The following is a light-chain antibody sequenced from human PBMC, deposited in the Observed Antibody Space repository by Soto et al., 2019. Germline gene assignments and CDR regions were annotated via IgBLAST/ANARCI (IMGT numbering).Light chain of an antibody. CDR1: QSVISNY. Sequence: EIVLTQSPGTLSLSPGERATLSCRASQSVISNYLAWYQQKPGQPPRLLISESSSRATGIPDTFRGSGSGTDFTLTISGLEPEDFAVYYCQHYGRSPPSWTFVQGTKVEIK. CDR2: ESS. J-gene: IGKJ1*01. V-gene: IGKV3-20*01. CDR3: QHYGRSPPSWT.